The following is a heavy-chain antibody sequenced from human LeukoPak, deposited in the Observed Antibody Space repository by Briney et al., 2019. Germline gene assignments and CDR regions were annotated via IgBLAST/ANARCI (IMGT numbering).Heavy chain of an antibody. CDR3: ASGPRRTYYYGSGSYYYMDV. J-gene: IGHJ6*03. Sequence: SETLSLTCAVYGGFFSGYYWSWIRQPPGKGLEWIGYIYYSGSTNYNPSLKSRVTISVDTSKNQFSLKLSSVTAADTAVYYCASGPRRTYYYGSGSYYYMDVWGKGTTVTISS. CDR1: GGFFSGYY. CDR2: IYYSGST. V-gene: IGHV4-59*01. D-gene: IGHD3-10*01.